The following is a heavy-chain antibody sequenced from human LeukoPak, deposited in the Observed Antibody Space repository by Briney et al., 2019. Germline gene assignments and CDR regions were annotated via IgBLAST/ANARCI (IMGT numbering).Heavy chain of an antibody. Sequence: GGSLRLSCAASGFTFRNYWMYWVRQAPGKGLVWIANINEHGIPMYEDSVKGRFTISRDNARDTLYLQMNSLRAEDTAVYYCAKAITIFGVTYPFDYWGQGTLLTVSS. CDR2: INEHGIP. V-gene: IGHV3-74*03. CDR3: AKAITIFGVTYPFDY. CDR1: GFTFRNYW. J-gene: IGHJ4*02. D-gene: IGHD3-3*01.